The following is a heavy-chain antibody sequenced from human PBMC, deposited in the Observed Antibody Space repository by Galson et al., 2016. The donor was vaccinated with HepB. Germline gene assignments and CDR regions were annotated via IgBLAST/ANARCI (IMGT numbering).Heavy chain of an antibody. D-gene: IGHD2/OR15-2a*01. Sequence: SLRLSCAASGFTVSSNYMTWVRQAPGEGPEWVSVIYGGGGTNYADSVKGRFTISRDNSNSMLFLQMSSLRADDTAVYYCARRHEYCPPVGCSVDYWGQGTLVSVSS. CDR2: IYGGGGT. J-gene: IGHJ4*02. CDR1: GFTVSSNY. CDR3: ARRHEYCPPVGCSVDY. V-gene: IGHV3-53*05.